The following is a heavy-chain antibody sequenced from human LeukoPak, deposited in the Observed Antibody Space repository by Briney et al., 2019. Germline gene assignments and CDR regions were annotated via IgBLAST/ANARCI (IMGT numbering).Heavy chain of an antibody. D-gene: IGHD3-22*01. J-gene: IGHJ4*02. CDR2: MNPNSGNT. CDR3: ARGYRAYYDSSGYSDY. Sequence: ASAKVSCKASGYTSTSYDINWVRQATGQGLEWMGWMNPNSGNTGYAQKFQGRVTMTRNTSISTAYMELSSLRSEDTAVYYCARGYRAYYDSSGYSDYWGQGTLVTVSS. V-gene: IGHV1-8*01. CDR1: GYTSTSYD.